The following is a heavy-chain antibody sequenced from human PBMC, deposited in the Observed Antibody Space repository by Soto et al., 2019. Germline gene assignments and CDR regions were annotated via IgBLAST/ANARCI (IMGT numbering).Heavy chain of an antibody. D-gene: IGHD3-22*01. J-gene: IGHJ6*02. V-gene: IGHV3-15*07. CDR1: GFTFSNAW. Sequence: EVQLVESGGGLVKPGGSLRLSCAASGFTFSNAWMNWVRQAPGKGLEWVGRIKSKTDGGTTDYAAPVKGRFTISRDDSKNTLYLQMNRLKTEHTAVYYCTTDFNYDHSSGYFHSYGMDVWGQGTTVTVSS. CDR2: IKSKTDGGTT. CDR3: TTDFNYDHSSGYFHSYGMDV.